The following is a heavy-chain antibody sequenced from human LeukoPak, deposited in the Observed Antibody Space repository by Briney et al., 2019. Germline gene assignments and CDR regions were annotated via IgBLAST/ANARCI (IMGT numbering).Heavy chain of an antibody. V-gene: IGHV3-21*04. CDR1: GFTFTSYN. CDR2: ITSSSSYI. D-gene: IGHD2-8*01. Sequence: GGSLRLSCAASGFTFTSYNMNWVRQAPGKGLEWVSSITSSSSYIYYADSVKGRFTISRDNAKNSLYLQMNSLRAEDTAVYYCAKDPDCTSGICYTFFDYWGQGTLVTVSS. CDR3: AKDPDCTSGICYTFFDY. J-gene: IGHJ4*02.